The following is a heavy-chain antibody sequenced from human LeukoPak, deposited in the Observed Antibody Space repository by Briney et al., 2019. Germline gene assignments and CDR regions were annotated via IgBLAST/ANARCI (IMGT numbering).Heavy chain of an antibody. CDR2: VNPNGGDT. D-gene: IGHD3-3*01. V-gene: IGHV1-2*02. CDR3: ARGAYFWSGYNDY. J-gene: IGHJ4*02. Sequence: AASVTVSCKSSGYSFTGYHMHWVRQAPGQGLEWMGWVNPNGGDTNYAQKLEGRVTINRDTSDRTAYMELSGLRSDVSALYYCARGAYFWSGYNDYWGQGTLVSVSS. CDR1: GYSFTGYH.